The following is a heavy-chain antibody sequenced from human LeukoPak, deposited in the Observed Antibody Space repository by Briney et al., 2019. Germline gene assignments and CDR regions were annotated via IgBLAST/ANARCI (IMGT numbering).Heavy chain of an antibody. V-gene: IGHV1-2*02. CDR2: INPNSGGT. Sequence: ASVKVSCKASGYTFTGYYMHWVRQAPGQGLEWMGWINPNSGGTNYAQKFQGRVTMTRDTSISTAYMELSRLRSEDTAVYYCATESYSGSYLYAFDIWGQGTMVTVSS. D-gene: IGHD1-26*01. CDR3: ATESYSGSYLYAFDI. CDR1: GYTFTGYY. J-gene: IGHJ3*02.